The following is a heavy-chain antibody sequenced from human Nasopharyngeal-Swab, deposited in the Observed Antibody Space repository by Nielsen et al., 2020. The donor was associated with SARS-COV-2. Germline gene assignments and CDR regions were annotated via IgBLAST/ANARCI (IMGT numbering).Heavy chain of an antibody. J-gene: IGHJ4*02. Sequence: GRSLRPSCAAAGFTSSIYSMHWVRPAPGKWLEWVAVISYDVSNTYYADSVKGRFTISRDNSKNTLYLQMNSLRAEDTAVYYCASLLTAMANDYWGQVTLVTVSS. CDR3: ASLLTAMANDY. V-gene: IGHV3-30-3*01. D-gene: IGHD5-18*01. CDR1: GFTSSIYS. CDR2: ISYDVSNT.